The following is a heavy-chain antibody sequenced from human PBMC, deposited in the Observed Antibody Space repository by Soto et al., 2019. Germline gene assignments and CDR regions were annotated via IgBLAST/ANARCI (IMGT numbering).Heavy chain of an antibody. Sequence: QLQLQESGPGLVKPSETLSLTCTVSGGSISSSSYYWGWIRQPPGKGLEWIGSIYYSGSTYYNPSLKSRVTISVDTSKNQFPLKLSSVTAADTAVDYCARRLGDYVKYIWYFDLWGRGTLVTVSS. D-gene: IGHD4-17*01. V-gene: IGHV4-39*01. CDR1: GGSISSSSYY. CDR2: IYYSGST. J-gene: IGHJ2*01. CDR3: ARRLGDYVKYIWYFDL.